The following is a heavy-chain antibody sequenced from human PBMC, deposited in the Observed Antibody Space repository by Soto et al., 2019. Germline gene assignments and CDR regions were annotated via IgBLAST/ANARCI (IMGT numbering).Heavy chain of an antibody. J-gene: IGHJ4*02. CDR1: GYTFTTYD. D-gene: IGHD7-27*01. CDR2: MNPDSGTT. V-gene: IGHV1-8*01. Sequence: QVQLVQSGAEVRKPGASVKVSCKASGYTFTTYDINWLRQARGQGLQWMGWMNPDSGTTGYAQTFQGRVTLTRDTSMITAYMELSRLTYEDTAVYYCTRNRRETGDFDFWGQGTLVTVSS. CDR3: TRNRRETGDFDF.